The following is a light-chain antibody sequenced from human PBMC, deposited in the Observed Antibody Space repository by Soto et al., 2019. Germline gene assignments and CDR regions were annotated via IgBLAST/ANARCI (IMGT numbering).Light chain of an antibody. CDR3: QQYNNWPLT. Sequence: EIVLTQSPATLSLSPGERATLPCRASQSVSSYLAWYQQKPGQAPRLLIYDASNRATGIPARFSGSGSGTDFTLTISSLEPEDFAVYYCQQYNNWPLTFGQGTKVDIK. CDR1: QSVSSY. CDR2: DAS. J-gene: IGKJ1*01. V-gene: IGKV3-11*01.